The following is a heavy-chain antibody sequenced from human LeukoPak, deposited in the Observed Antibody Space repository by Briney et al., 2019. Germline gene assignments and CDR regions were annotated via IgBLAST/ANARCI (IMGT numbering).Heavy chain of an antibody. V-gene: IGHV1-69*13. D-gene: IGHD2-15*01. Sequence: SVKVSCKASGGTFSIYAISWVRQAPGQGLEWMGGIIPIFGTANYAQKFQGRVTITADESTSTAYMELSSLRSEDTAVYYCAREVDTQRYCSGGSCYSMHYWGQGTLVTVSS. CDR2: IIPIFGTA. CDR3: AREVDTQRYCSGGSCYSMHY. CDR1: GGTFSIYA. J-gene: IGHJ4*02.